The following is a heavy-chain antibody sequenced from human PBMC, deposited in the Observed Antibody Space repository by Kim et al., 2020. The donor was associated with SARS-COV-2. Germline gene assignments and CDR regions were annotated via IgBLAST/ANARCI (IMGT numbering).Heavy chain of an antibody. CDR3: AREARIVVVPAAMLRY. CDR2: INAGNGNT. CDR1: GYTFTSYA. D-gene: IGHD2-2*01. J-gene: IGHJ4*02. V-gene: IGHV1-3*01. Sequence: ASVKVSCKASGYTFTSYAMHWVRQAPGQRLEWMGWINAGNGNTKYSQKFQGRVTITRDTSASTAYMELSSLRSEDTAVYYCAREARIVVVPAAMLRYCGQGTLVTVSS.